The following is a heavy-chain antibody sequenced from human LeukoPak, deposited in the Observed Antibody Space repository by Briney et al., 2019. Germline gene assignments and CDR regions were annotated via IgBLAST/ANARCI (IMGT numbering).Heavy chain of an antibody. V-gene: IGHV1-18*01. CDR2: ISAYNGNT. Sequence: ASVKVSCKASGYTFTSYGISWVRQAPGQGLEWMGWISAYNGNTNYAQKLQGRVTMTTDTSTSTAYMELRSLRSDDTAVYYCAGDRYYYGSGSFLPFDYWGQGTLVTVSS. CDR3: AGDRYYYGSGSFLPFDY. D-gene: IGHD3-10*01. J-gene: IGHJ4*02. CDR1: GYTFTSYG.